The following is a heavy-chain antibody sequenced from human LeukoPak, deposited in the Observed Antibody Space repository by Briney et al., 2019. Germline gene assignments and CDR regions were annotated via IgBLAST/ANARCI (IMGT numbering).Heavy chain of an antibody. Sequence: GGSLRLSCAASGFTFSSYAMHWVRQAPGKGLEWVAVISYDGSDKYYADSVKGRFTISRDNSKNTLYLQMNSLRAEDTAVYYCARDRVAGIAAAHPRNWGQGTLVTVSS. V-gene: IGHV3-30-3*01. D-gene: IGHD6-13*01. CDR3: ARDRVAGIAAAHPRN. J-gene: IGHJ4*02. CDR2: ISYDGSDK. CDR1: GFTFSSYA.